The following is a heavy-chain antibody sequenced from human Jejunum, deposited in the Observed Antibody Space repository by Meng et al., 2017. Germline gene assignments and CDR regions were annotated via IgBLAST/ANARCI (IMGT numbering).Heavy chain of an antibody. J-gene: IGHJ4*02. V-gene: IGHV4-4*02. CDR1: GDSISSNNR. D-gene: IGHD2-15*01. Sequence: QVQLQESGPGLVRPSGTLTLTCSVSGDSISSNNRWTWVRQPPGRGLEWNGEIYHGGDTNYNPSLTSPVTISVDKSKNQFTLRLNSVTAADTAIYYCARDWGCRDGYCFSGLLEFWGQGILVTVSS. CDR3: ARDWGCRDGYCFSGLLEF. CDR2: IYHGGDT.